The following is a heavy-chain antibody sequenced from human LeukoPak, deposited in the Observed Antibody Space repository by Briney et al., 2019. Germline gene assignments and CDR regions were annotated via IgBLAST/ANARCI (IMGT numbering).Heavy chain of an antibody. CDR2: ISGSGGST. CDR3: ANSPPPIGNSKGY. Sequence: PGGSLRLSCAASGFTFSSYWMAWVRQTPGKGLEWVSAISGSGGSTYYADSVKGRFTISRDNSKNTLYLQMNSLRAEDTAVYYCANSPPPIGNSKGYWGQGTLVTVSS. D-gene: IGHD4-23*01. V-gene: IGHV3-23*01. J-gene: IGHJ4*02. CDR1: GFTFSSYW.